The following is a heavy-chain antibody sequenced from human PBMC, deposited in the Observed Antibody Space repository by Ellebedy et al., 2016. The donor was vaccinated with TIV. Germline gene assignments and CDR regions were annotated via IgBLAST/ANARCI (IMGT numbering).Heavy chain of an antibody. D-gene: IGHD6-13*01. CDR1: GGSISSYY. CDR2: IYYSGST. V-gene: IGHV4-59*01. Sequence: MPSETLSLTCTVSGGSISSYYWSWIRQPPGKGLEWIGYIYYSGSTNYNPSLKSRVTLSVDTSKNQFSLKLSSVTAADTAVYYCARARMAAAAYNWFDPWGQGTLVTVSS. J-gene: IGHJ5*02. CDR3: ARARMAAAAYNWFDP.